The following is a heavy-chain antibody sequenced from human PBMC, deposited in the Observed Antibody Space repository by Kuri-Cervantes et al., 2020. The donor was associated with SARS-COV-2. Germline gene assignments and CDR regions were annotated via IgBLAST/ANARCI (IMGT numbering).Heavy chain of an antibody. CDR3: ARQVLLWFGELNYMDV. CDR2: IYYSGST. V-gene: IGHV4-61*01. Sequence: ESLKISCTVSGGSISSGSYYWSWIRQPPGKGLEWIGYIYYSGSTNYNPSLKSRVTISVDTSKNQFSLKLSSVTAADTAVYYCARQVLLWFGELNYMDVWGKGTTVTVSS. CDR1: GGSISSGSYY. J-gene: IGHJ6*03. D-gene: IGHD3-10*01.